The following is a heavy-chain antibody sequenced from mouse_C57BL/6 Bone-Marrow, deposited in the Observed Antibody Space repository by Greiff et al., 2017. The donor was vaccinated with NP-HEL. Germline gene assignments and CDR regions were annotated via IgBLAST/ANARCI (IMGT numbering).Heavy chain of an antibody. CDR3: ARGFDGYFYAMDY. Sequence: VQLQQSGGGLVKPGGSLKLSCAASGFTFSSYAMSWVRQTPEKRLEWVATISDGGSYTYYPDNVKGRFTISRDNAKNNLYLQMSHLKSEDTAMYYCARGFDGYFYAMDYWGQGTSVTVSS. CDR2: ISDGGSYT. V-gene: IGHV5-4*01. D-gene: IGHD2-3*01. J-gene: IGHJ4*01. CDR1: GFTFSSYA.